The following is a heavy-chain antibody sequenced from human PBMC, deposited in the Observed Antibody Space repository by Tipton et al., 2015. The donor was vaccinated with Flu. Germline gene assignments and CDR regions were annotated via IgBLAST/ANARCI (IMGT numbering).Heavy chain of an antibody. V-gene: IGHV4-31*03. CDR3: AGVELHAFDI. CDR1: GGSISSGGYY. CDR2: IYYSGST. J-gene: IGHJ3*02. Sequence: GLVKPSQTLSLTCTVSGGSISSGGYYWSWIRQHPGKGLEWIGYIYYSGSTYYNPSLKSRVTISVDTSKNQFFLKLSSVTAADAAVYYCAGVELHAFDIWGQGTMVTVSS. D-gene: IGHD1-7*01.